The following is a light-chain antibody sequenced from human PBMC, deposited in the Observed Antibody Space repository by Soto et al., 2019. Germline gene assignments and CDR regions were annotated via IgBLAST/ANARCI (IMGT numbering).Light chain of an antibody. J-gene: IGLJ3*02. V-gene: IGLV2-14*01. CDR2: EVS. CDR3: SSYTSSSTLV. CDR1: SSDVGVYNY. Sequence: QSALTQPASVSGSPGQSITISCTGTSSDVGVYNYVSWYQQHPGKAPKLMIYEVSNRPSGVSNRFSGSKSGNTASLTISGLQAEDEADYHCSSYTSSSTLVFGGGTQLTVL.